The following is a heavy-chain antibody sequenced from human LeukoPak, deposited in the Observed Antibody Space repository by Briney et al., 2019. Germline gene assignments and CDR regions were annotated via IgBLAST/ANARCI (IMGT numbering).Heavy chain of an antibody. CDR3: TTRACHAGGCSSSFYYYYGLHF. V-gene: IGHV1-69*13. Sequence: SVKVSCKASGNSISNYAVSWVRQAPGQGFEWMGGIIPIFGTADYAQKFQGRVTITADQPTSTTYMALSSLKSEDTATYYCTTRACHAGGCSSSFYYYYGLHFWGQGTTVSVSS. D-gene: IGHD3-16*01. J-gene: IGHJ6*02. CDR2: IIPIFGTA. CDR1: GNSISNYA.